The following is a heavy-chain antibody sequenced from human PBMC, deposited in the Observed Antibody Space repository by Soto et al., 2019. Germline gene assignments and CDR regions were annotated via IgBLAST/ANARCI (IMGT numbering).Heavy chain of an antibody. CDR1: GFTFSTYV. J-gene: IGHJ4*02. Sequence: EVQLLESGGGLVQPGGSLRLSCAASGFTFSTYVMCWVRQAPGKGLEWVSGISANGGRTFYADSVKGRFTISRDNSKNTLYLQMNSLRVEDTAVYYCAKDPPIASDGPTLDYWGQGTLVTVSS. CDR2: ISANGGRT. CDR3: AKDPPIASDGPTLDY. V-gene: IGHV3-23*01. D-gene: IGHD6-13*01.